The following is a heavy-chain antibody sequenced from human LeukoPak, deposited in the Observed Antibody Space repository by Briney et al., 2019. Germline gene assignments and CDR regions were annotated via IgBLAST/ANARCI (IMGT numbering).Heavy chain of an antibody. D-gene: IGHD6-19*01. V-gene: IGHV3-30-3*01. Sequence: PGGSLRLSCAASGFTFSSYAMHWVRQAPGKGVEWVAVISYDGSNKYYADSVKGRFTISRDNSKNTLYLQMNSLRAEDTAVYYCARDVDPGIAVAGSFDYWGQGTLVTVSS. CDR1: GFTFSSYA. J-gene: IGHJ4*02. CDR3: ARDVDPGIAVAGSFDY. CDR2: ISYDGSNK.